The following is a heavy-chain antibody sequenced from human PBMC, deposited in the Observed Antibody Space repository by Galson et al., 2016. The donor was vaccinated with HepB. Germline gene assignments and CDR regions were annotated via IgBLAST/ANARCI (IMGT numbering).Heavy chain of an antibody. CDR3: ARGSIWCSSTSCYVDH. CDR2: ILYGGSNE. Sequence: SLRLSCAASGFTFSNYGMHWVRQAPGEGLEWVAFILYGGSNEYYADSVKGRFTISRENSKNTLYLQMNSLRAEDTAVYYCARGSIWCSSTSCYVDHWGQGTLVTVSS. J-gene: IGHJ4*02. V-gene: IGHV3-30-3*01. CDR1: GFTFSNYG. D-gene: IGHD2-2*01.